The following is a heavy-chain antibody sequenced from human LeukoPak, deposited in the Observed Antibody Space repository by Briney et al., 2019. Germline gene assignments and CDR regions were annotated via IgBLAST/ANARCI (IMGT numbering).Heavy chain of an antibody. CDR1: GFTFSNAW. CDR2: IKSKTDGGTT. Sequence: GGSLRLSCAGSGFTFSNAWMSWVRQAPGKGLEWVGRIKSKTDGGTTDYAAPVKGRFTISRDDSKNTLYLQMNSLKTEDTAVYYCTTEDLYYYYMDVWGKGTTVTVSS. J-gene: IGHJ6*03. D-gene: IGHD3-3*01. CDR3: TTEDLYYYYMDV. V-gene: IGHV3-15*01.